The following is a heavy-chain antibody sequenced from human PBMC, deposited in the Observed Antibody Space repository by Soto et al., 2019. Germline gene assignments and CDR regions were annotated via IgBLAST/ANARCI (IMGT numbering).Heavy chain of an antibody. J-gene: IGHJ4*02. CDR2: ISSSSSYT. CDR3: ARAPSSGWLYFFDY. Sequence: GGSLRLSWAASGFTFSDYYMIWIRQAPGKGLEWVSYISSSSSYTNYADSVKGRFTISRDSAKNSLYLQMNSLRAEDTAMYYCARAPSSGWLYFFDYGGLEPLVTVSS. V-gene: IGHV3-11*06. D-gene: IGHD6-19*01. CDR1: GFTFSDYY.